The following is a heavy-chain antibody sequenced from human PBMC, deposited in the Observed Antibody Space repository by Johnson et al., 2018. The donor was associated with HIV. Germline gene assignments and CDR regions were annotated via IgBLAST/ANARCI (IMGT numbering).Heavy chain of an antibody. CDR1: GFTFSSYA. CDR2: ISYDGSNK. D-gene: IGHD3-9*01. Sequence: QVQLVESGGGVVQPGRSLRLSCAASGFTFSSYAMHWVRQAPGKGLEWVAVISYDGSNKYYADSVKGRFTISRDNSKNTLYLKMNSLRAEDTAVYYCAKDRNYDILSIWGQGTMLTVSS. V-gene: IGHV3-30-3*01. CDR3: AKDRNYDILSI. J-gene: IGHJ3*02.